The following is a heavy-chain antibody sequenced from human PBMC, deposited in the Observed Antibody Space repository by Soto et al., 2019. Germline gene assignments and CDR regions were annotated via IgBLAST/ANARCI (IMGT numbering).Heavy chain of an antibody. J-gene: IGHJ4*02. Sequence: SVKVSCKASGGTFSSYAISWVRQAPGQGLEWMGGIIPIFGTANYAQKFQGRVTITADESTSTAYMELSSLRSEDTAVYYCATPYYYDSSGYTRLDYWGQGTLVTVSS. V-gene: IGHV1-69*13. CDR3: ATPYYYDSSGYTRLDY. CDR2: IIPIFGTA. CDR1: GGTFSSYA. D-gene: IGHD3-22*01.